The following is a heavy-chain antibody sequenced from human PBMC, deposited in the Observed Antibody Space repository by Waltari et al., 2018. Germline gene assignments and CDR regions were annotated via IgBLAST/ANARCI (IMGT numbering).Heavy chain of an antibody. Sequence: QVQLVQSGAEVKKPGASVKVSCKASGYTFTSYYMHWVRQAPGQGLEWMGIINPSGGSTSYAEKSQGRVTMTSDRSTTTVYMELSSLRSEDTAVYYCARGSIRYFDCLWAYWGQGTLVTVSS. D-gene: IGHD3-9*01. CDR2: INPSGGST. CDR1: GYTFTSYY. V-gene: IGHV1-46*01. J-gene: IGHJ4*02. CDR3: ARGSIRYFDCLWAY.